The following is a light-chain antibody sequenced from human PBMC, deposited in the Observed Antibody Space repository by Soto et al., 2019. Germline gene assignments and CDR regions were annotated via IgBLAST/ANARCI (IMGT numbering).Light chain of an antibody. CDR1: SNDLRTYNR. Sequence: QSVLTQPPSVSGSPGQSVTISCTGTSNDLRTYNRVSWYQQHPGTAPKLMISEVSNRPSGVPDRFSGSKSGNTASLTISGLQPEDEADYYCSLYTSSRTGVFGGGTKLTVL. CDR3: SLYTSSRTGV. CDR2: EVS. V-gene: IGLV2-18*01. J-gene: IGLJ3*02.